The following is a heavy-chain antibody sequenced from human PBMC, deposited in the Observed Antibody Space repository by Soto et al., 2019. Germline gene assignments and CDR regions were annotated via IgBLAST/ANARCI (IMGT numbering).Heavy chain of an antibody. J-gene: IGHJ5*02. Sequence: KQSQTLSLTCTVSGGSISSYYWSWIRQPPGKGLEWIGYIYYSGSTNYNPSLKSRVTISVDTSKNQFSLKLGSVTAADTAVYYCARLAAAGTISWFDPWGQGTLVTVSS. CDR3: ARLAAAGTISWFDP. CDR2: IYYSGST. D-gene: IGHD6-13*01. V-gene: IGHV4-59*08. CDR1: GGSISSYY.